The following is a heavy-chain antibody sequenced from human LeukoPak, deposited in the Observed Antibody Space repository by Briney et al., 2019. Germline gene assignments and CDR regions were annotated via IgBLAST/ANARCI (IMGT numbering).Heavy chain of an antibody. J-gene: IGHJ4*02. Sequence: PGGSQRLSCAASGFTFSSYAMSWVRQAPGKGLDWVSAISGSGGKTYYADSVKGRFTISGDNSKNTLYLQMNSLRAEDTAIYYCVHVDTAIDYWGQGTLVTVSS. CDR1: GFTFSSYA. D-gene: IGHD5-18*01. CDR2: ISGSGGKT. CDR3: VHVDTAIDY. V-gene: IGHV3-23*01.